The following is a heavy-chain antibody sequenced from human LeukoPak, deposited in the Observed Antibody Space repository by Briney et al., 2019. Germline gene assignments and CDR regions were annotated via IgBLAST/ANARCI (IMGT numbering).Heavy chain of an antibody. CDR3: ARASDYYGSGSFDY. V-gene: IGHV4-30-4*08. CDR2: IYYSGST. CDR1: GGSISSGDYY. Sequence: SQTLSLTCTVSGGSISSGDYYWSWIRQPPGKGLEWIGYIYYSGSTYYNPSLKSRVTISVDTSKNQFSLKLSSVTAADTAVYYCARASDYYGSGSFDYWGQGTLVTVSS. J-gene: IGHJ4*02. D-gene: IGHD3-10*01.